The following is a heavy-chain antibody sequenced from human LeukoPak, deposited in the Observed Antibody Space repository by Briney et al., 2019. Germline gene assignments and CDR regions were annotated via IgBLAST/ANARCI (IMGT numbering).Heavy chain of an antibody. CDR2: ISSSSSTI. V-gene: IGHV3-48*02. J-gene: IGHJ6*02. CDR1: GFTFSSYS. D-gene: IGHD5-18*01. CDR3: ARDGGIQLWPEAKEGYYYGMDV. Sequence: GGSLRLSCAASGFTFSSYSMNWVRQAPGKGLEWVSYISSSSSTIYYADSVKGRFTISRDNAKNSLYLQMNSLRDEDTAVYHCARDGGIQLWPEAKEGYYYGMDVWGQGTTVTVSS.